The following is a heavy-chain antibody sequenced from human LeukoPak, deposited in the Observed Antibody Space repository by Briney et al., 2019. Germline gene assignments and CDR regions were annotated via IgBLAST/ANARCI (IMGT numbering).Heavy chain of an antibody. J-gene: IGHJ5*02. CDR3: ARPLDSSGGLNWFDP. V-gene: IGHV5-51*01. CDR1: GYSFTSYW. D-gene: IGHD6-19*01. Sequence: GESLKISCKGSGYSFTSYWIGWVRQMPGKGLEWMGIIYPGDSDTRYSPSFQGRVTISADKSISTAYLQWSSLKASDTAMYYCARPLDSSGGLNWFDPWGQGTLVTVSS. CDR2: IYPGDSDT.